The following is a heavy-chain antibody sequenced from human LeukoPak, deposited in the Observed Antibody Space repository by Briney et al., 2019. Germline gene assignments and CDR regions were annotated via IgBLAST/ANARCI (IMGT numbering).Heavy chain of an antibody. CDR3: ARTDSSGPNDY. CDR1: GGSISSSSYY. CDR2: IYYSGST. J-gene: IGHJ4*02. Sequence: SETLSLTCTVSGGSISSSSYYWGWIRQPPGKGLEWIGSIYYSGSTYYNPSLKSRVTISVDTSKNQFSLKLSSVTAADTAVYYCARTDSSGPNDYWGQGTLVTASS. D-gene: IGHD3-22*01. V-gene: IGHV4-39*01.